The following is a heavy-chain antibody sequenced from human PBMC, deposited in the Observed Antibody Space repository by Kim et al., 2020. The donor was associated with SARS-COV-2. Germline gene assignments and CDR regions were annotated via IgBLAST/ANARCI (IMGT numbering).Heavy chain of an antibody. D-gene: IGHD1-1*01. Sequence: GASKSKQKFQGRVTLAADESTSTAYMELSSLTSDDTAVYYCAIGGSTTFDYWGQGTLVTVSS. CDR2: GAS. J-gene: IGHJ4*02. CDR3: AIGGSTTFDY. V-gene: IGHV1-69*01.